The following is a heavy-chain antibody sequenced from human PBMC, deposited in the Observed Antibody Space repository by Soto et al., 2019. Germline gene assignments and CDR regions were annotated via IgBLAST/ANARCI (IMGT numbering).Heavy chain of an antibody. CDR1: GYTFSSYA. J-gene: IGHJ6*02. D-gene: IGHD2-2*01. CDR2: IIPIFGTA. V-gene: IGHV1-69*01. CDR3: ARDDCSSTSCYPPNYYYYGMDV. Sequence: QVQLVQSGAEVKKPGASVKVSCKASGYTFSSYAISWVRQAPGQGLEWMGGIIPIFGTANYAQKFQGRVTITADESTSTAYMELSSLRSEDTAVYYCARDDCSSTSCYPPNYYYYGMDVWGQGTTVTVSS.